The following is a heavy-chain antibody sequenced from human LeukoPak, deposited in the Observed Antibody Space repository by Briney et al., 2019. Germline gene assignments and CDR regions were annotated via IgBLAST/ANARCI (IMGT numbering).Heavy chain of an antibody. CDR2: ISSSSSYI. CDR3: ARDRYYYGARGWFDP. CDR1: GSTFSSYS. D-gene: IGHD3-10*01. V-gene: IGHV3-21*01. Sequence: PGGSLRLSCAASGSTFSSYSMNWVRQAPGKGLEWVSSISSSSSYIYYADSVKGRFTISRDNAKNSLYLQMNSLRAEDTAVYYCARDRYYYGARGWFDPWGQGTPVTVSS. J-gene: IGHJ5*02.